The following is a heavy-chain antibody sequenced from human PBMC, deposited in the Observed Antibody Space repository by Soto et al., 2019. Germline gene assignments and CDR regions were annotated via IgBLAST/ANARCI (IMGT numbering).Heavy chain of an antibody. CDR1: GGSIGGYY. CDR3: ARVRERWKYSDWFYHLDQ. J-gene: IGHJ4*02. V-gene: IGHV4-59*01. D-gene: IGHD3-9*01. Sequence: SETLSLTCTVSGGSIGGYYWGWIRQPPGKGLEWIGYIYYSGSSKYNPSLKSRVAMSADTTKNQLSLKLRSVTAADTAIYYCARVRERWKYSDWFYHLDQWGQGTLVTVSS. CDR2: IYYSGSS.